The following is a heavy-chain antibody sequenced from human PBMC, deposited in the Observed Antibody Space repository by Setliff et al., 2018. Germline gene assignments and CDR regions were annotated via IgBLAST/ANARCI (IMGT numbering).Heavy chain of an antibody. CDR3: ARENGYCSGGACYFMFDY. CDR1: GGSSSSYY. D-gene: IGHD2-15*01. V-gene: IGHV4-59*12. CDR2: IHYSGTT. J-gene: IGHJ4*02. Sequence: KASETLSLTCTVSGGSSSSYYWSWIRQPPGKGLEWIGYIHYSGTTNYNPSLKSRVTLSLDTAKNQFSLELRAVTAADTALYYCARENGYCSGGACYFMFDYWGQGTLVTVSS.